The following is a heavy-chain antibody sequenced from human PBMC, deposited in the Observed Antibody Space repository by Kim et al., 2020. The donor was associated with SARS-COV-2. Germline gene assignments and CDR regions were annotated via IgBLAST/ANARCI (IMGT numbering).Heavy chain of an antibody. CDR3: AKGKYYYDSSGYSEAFDI. CDR2: FDPEDGET. D-gene: IGHD3-22*01. CDR1: GYTLTELS. V-gene: IGHV1-24*01. Sequence: ASVKVSCKVSGYTLTELSMHWVRQAPGKGLEWMGGFDPEDGETIYAQKFQGRVTMTEDTSTDTAYMELSSLRSEDTAVYYCAKGKYYYDSSGYSEAFDIWGQGTMVTVSS. J-gene: IGHJ3*02.